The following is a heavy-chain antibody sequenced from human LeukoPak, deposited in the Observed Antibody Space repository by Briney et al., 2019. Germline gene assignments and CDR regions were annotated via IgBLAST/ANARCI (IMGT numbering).Heavy chain of an antibody. D-gene: IGHD6-13*01. CDR1: GFTFSSYA. CDR2: ISYDGSNK. J-gene: IGHJ6*02. CDR3: ARQRAAAVLYYGMDV. Sequence: GGSLRLSCAASGFTFSSYAMHWVRQAPGKGPEWVAVISYDGSNKYYADSVKGRFTISRDNSKNTLYLQMNSLRAEDTAVYYCARQRAAAVLYYGMDVWGQGTTVTVSS. V-gene: IGHV3-30-3*01.